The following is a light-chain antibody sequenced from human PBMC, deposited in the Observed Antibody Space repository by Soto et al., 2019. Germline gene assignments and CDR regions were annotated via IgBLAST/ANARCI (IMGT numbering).Light chain of an antibody. CDR2: EGS. J-gene: IGLJ2*01. CDR3: CSYAGISTFVV. V-gene: IGLV2-23*01. Sequence: QSVLTQPASMSGSPGQSITFSCTGTSSDVGTYNLVSWYQQHPGKAPQLIIYEGSKRPSGVSNRFSGSRSGNTASLTISGLQAEDEAHYYCCSYAGISTFVVFGGGTKLTVL. CDR1: SSDVGTYNL.